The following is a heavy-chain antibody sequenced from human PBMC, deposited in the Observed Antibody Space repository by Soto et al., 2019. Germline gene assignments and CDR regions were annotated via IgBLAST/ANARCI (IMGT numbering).Heavy chain of an antibody. CDR2: NYYSGIT. J-gene: IGHJ6*02. CDR1: GGSISSGGYY. V-gene: IGHV4-31*03. D-gene: IGHD6-6*01. Sequence: QVQLQESGPGLVKPSQTLSLTCTVSGGSISSGGYYWTWIRQHPGKGLEWIGYNYYSGITYYNPSRKSRVTXSXXXSXXQSSLKLSSVTAADTAVYYCARGSSIAGLYYGMDVWGQGTTVTVSS. CDR3: ARGSSIAGLYYGMDV.